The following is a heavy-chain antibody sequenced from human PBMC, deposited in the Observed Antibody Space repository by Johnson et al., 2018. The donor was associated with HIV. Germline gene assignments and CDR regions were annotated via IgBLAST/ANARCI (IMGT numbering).Heavy chain of an antibody. Sequence: VQLVESGGGLVQPGRSLRLSCAASGFTVSTNYMSWIRQAPGKGLEWVSAISGSGGSTYYADSVKGRFTISRDSSTNTLYLQMNSMRDEDTAVYYCARDGRDGYNYRWLWGAFDIWGQGTIVTVS. D-gene: IGHD5-24*01. V-gene: IGHV3-23*04. CDR1: GFTVSTNY. CDR2: ISGSGGST. J-gene: IGHJ3*02. CDR3: ARDGRDGYNYRWLWGAFDI.